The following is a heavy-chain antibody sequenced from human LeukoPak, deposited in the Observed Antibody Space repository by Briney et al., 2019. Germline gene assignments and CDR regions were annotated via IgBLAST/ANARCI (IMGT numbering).Heavy chain of an antibody. D-gene: IGHD3-10*01. CDR2: IKQDGSKK. J-gene: IGHJ3*02. Sequence: SGGSLRLSCVASGFPFSSCWMTWVRQAPGKGLEWVANIKQDGSKKSYVDSVNGRITISRDNAKNSVSLYMNSLRAEDSAVYYCARPGITAFDIWGQGTMVTVSS. CDR3: ARPGITAFDI. V-gene: IGHV3-7*01. CDR1: GFPFSSCW.